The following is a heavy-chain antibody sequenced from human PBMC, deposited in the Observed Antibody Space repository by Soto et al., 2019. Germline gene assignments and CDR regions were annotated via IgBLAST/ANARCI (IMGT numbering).Heavy chain of an antibody. J-gene: IGHJ4*02. CDR3: ARAPYGSGTKPYYFDY. CDR1: GGSISSYY. CDR2: IYNSGST. Sequence: PSETLSLTCTVSGGSISSYYWIWIRQPPGKGLEWIGFIYNSGSTNYNPSLKSRVTISMDTSRNQFSLILSSVTAADTAVYYCARAPYGSGTKPYYFDYWGQGTLVTSPQ. V-gene: IGHV4-59*01. D-gene: IGHD3-10*01.